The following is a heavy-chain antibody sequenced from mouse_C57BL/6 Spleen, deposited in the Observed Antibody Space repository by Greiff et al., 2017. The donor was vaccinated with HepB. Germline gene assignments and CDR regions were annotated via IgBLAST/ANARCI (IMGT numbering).Heavy chain of an antibody. J-gene: IGHJ3*01. CDR2: INPSTGGT. CDR3: ARSGIYYDYDGAWFAY. V-gene: IGHV1-42*01. CDR1: GYSFTGYY. D-gene: IGHD2-4*01. Sequence: VQLQQSGPELVKPGASVKISCKASGYSFTGYYMNWVKQSPEKSLEWIGEINPSTGGTTYNQKFKAKATLTVDKSSSTAYMQLKSLTSEDSAVYYCARSGIYYDYDGAWFAYWGQGTLVTVSA.